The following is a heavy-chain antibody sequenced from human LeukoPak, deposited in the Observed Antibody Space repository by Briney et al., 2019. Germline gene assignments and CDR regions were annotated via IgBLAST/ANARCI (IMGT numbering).Heavy chain of an antibody. CDR2: IYHSGIT. CDR1: GYSISSCYY. J-gene: IGHJ4*02. D-gene: IGHD3-10*01. V-gene: IGHV4-38-2*01. CDR3: ARVDLLRGVIVRGFDY. Sequence: PSETLSLTCAVSGYSISSCYYWGWIRQPPGKGLEWIATIYHSGITYYKTSLKSRVTISVDTSKNQFPLKLTSVTAADTAVSYCARVDLLRGVIVRGFDYWGQGTLVTVSS.